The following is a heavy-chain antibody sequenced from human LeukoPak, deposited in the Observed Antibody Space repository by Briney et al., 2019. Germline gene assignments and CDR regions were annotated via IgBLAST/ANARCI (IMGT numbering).Heavy chain of an antibody. D-gene: IGHD3-22*01. Sequence: QSGGSLRLSCAASGFTFSSYGMSWVRQAPGKGLEWVSAISGSGGSTYYADSVKGRFTISRDNSKNTLYLQMNSLRAEDTAVYYCAKAPPYYYDSSWDDYGGQGTLVTVSS. J-gene: IGHJ4*02. V-gene: IGHV3-23*01. CDR3: AKAPPYYYDSSWDDY. CDR1: GFTFSSYG. CDR2: ISGSGGST.